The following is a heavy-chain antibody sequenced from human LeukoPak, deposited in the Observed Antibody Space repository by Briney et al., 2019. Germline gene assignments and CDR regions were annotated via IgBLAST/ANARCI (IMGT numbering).Heavy chain of an antibody. CDR1: GFTLSNYA. D-gene: IGHD3-22*01. V-gene: IGHV3-23*01. Sequence: PGGSLRLSCAVSGFTLSNYAMTWVRQAPGKGLEWVAGISGSGGGTNYADSVKGRFTISRDNYKNTLYLQMNSLGAEDTAVYFCAKRGVVIRVILVGFHKEAYYFDYWGQGALVTVSS. CDR3: AKRGVVIRVILVGFHKEAYYFDY. CDR2: ISGSGGGT. J-gene: IGHJ4*02.